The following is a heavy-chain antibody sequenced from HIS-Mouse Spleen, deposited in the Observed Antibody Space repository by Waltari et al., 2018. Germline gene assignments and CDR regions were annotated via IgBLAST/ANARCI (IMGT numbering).Heavy chain of an antibody. J-gene: IGHJ3*02. CDR1: GGSFSGYY. CDR3: ARGGHTVTNAFDI. CDR2: INHSGST. Sequence: QVQLQQWGAGLLKPSETLSLTCAVYGGSFSGYYWSWIRQPPGKGLEWIGEINHSGSTNYNPSLESRVTISVDTSKNQFSLKLSSVTAADTAVYYCARGGHTVTNAFDIWGQGTMVTVSS. D-gene: IGHD4-4*01. V-gene: IGHV4-34*01.